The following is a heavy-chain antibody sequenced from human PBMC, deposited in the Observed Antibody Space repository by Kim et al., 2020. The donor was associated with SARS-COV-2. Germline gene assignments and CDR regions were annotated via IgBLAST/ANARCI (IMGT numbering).Heavy chain of an antibody. J-gene: IGHJ4*02. D-gene: IGHD2-2*01. Sequence: SVKVSCKASGGTFSSYAISWVRQAPGQGLEWMGRIIPILGIANYAQKFQGRVTITADKSTSTAYMELSSLRSEDTAVYYCARDSDFVVVPHLDYWGQGTLVTVSS. V-gene: IGHV1-69*04. CDR2: IIPILGIA. CDR1: GGTFSSYA. CDR3: ARDSDFVVVPHLDY.